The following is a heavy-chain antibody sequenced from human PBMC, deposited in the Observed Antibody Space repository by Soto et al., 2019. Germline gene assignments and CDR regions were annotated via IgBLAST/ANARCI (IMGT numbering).Heavy chain of an antibody. CDR1: GGSISSYY. D-gene: IGHD3-22*01. Sequence: PSETLSLTCTVSGGSISSYYWSWIRQPPGKGLEWIGYIYYSGSTNYNPSLKSRVTISVDTSKNVFSLKLSSVTAADTAVYYCASRLTKIVNDAFDIWGQGTTVTVSS. J-gene: IGHJ3*02. CDR2: IYYSGST. CDR3: ASRLTKIVNDAFDI. V-gene: IGHV4-59*08.